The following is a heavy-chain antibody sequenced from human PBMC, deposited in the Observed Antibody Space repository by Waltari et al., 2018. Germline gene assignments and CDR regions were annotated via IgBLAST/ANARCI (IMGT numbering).Heavy chain of an antibody. J-gene: IGHJ3*02. D-gene: IGHD1-26*01. CDR1: GFTFSSYG. CDR2: IWYDGSNK. V-gene: IGHV3-33*06. Sequence: QVQLVESGGGVVQPGRSLRLSCAASGFTFSSYGMHWVRQAPGKGLEWVAVIWYDGSNKYYADSVKGRFTISRDNSKNTLYLQMNSLRAEDTAVYYCAKDMAPGGELQHFVAFDIWGQGTMVTVSS. CDR3: AKDMAPGGELQHFVAFDI.